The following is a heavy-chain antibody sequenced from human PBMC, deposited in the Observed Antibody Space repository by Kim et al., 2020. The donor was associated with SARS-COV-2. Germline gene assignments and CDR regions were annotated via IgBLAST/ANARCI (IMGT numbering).Heavy chain of an antibody. CDR3: ARTTPHSTFDI. V-gene: IGHV4-59*13. Sequence: SETLSLTCTVSGGSISSYYWRWIRQPPGKGLEWIGYIYYSGSTNYNPSLKSRVTISVDTSKNQFSLKLSSVTAADTAVYYCARTTPHSTFDIWGQGTMVTVSS. CDR1: GGSISSYY. J-gene: IGHJ3*02. D-gene: IGHD2-2*01. CDR2: IYYSGST.